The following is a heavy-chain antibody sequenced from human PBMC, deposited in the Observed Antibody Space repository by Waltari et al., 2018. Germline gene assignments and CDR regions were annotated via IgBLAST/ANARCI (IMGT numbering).Heavy chain of an antibody. CDR1: GFTFSSYT. Sequence: EVQLVGSGGGLVKPGGSVRLSCAASGFTFSSYTMNWVRQAPGKGLEWVSTISSGSSYIYYADSVKGRFIISRDNAKNSLYLQMNSLRAEDTAVYYCAREWGVMVGTAAFYFDYWGQGTLVTVSS. CDR2: ISSGSSYI. CDR3: AREWGVMVGTAAFYFDY. J-gene: IGHJ4*02. D-gene: IGHD2-15*01. V-gene: IGHV3-21*02.